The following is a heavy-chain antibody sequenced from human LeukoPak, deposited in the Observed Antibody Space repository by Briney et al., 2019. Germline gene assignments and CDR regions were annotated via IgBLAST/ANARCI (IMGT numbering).Heavy chain of an antibody. V-gene: IGHV4-59*01. CDR1: DDSITMYY. D-gene: IGHD1-1*01. CDR2: VDHTGST. Sequence: SETLSLTCSVSDDSITMYYWTWIRQPPGKGLEWIGYVDHTGSTNFNPSLNGRVSISRDTTKNLFSLRLRSVTAADTAVYFCARGRVSSSTWYSTYYYYYYMDVWGKGTTVTISS. CDR3: ARGRVSSSTWYSTYYYYYYMDV. J-gene: IGHJ6*03.